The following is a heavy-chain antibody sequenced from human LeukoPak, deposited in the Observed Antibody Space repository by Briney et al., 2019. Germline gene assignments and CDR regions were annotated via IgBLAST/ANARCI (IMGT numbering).Heavy chain of an antibody. V-gene: IGHV3-21*01. CDR2: ISSSSSYI. Sequence: GGSLRLSCAASGFTFSSYSMNWVRQAPGKGLEWVSSISSSSSYIYYADSVKGRFTISRDNAKNSLYLQMNSLRAEDTAVYYCARGGGATARYNWFDPWGQGTLVTVSS. CDR1: GFTFSSYS. J-gene: IGHJ5*02. CDR3: ARGGGATARYNWFDP. D-gene: IGHD1-26*01.